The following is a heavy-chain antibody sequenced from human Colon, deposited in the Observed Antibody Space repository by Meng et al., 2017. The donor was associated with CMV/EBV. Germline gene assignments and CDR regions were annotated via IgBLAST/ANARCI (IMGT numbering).Heavy chain of an antibody. D-gene: IGHD5-24*01. CDR2: INPISGFA. J-gene: IGHJ4*02. CDR3: ARSREMASTKFDY. V-gene: IGHV1-2*06. Sequence: CQASGYTFTAYYIHWVRQAPRQGLEWMGRINPISGFASYAQKFQGRVTLTRDTSISTAYMELSRLTSDDTAVYYCARSREMASTKFDYWGQGNLVTVSS. CDR1: GYTFTAYY.